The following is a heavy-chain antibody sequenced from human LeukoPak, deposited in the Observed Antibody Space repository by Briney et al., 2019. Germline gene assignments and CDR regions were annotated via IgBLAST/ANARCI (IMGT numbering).Heavy chain of an antibody. Sequence: SETLSLTCAVYGGSFSGYYWSWIRQPPGKGLEWSGEINHSGSTHYNPSLKSRVTISVDTSKNQFSLKLSSVTAPDTRLYYSARGRTGYHLLPTKKNSDHFYLELWGQGTTVNVS. CDR1: GGSFSGYY. CDR3: ARGRTGYHLLPTKKNSDHFYLEL. V-gene: IGHV4-34*01. J-gene: IGHJ6*03. CDR2: INHSGST. D-gene: IGHD2-2*01.